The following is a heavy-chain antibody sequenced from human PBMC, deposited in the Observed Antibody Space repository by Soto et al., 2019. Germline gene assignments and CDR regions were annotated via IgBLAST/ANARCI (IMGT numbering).Heavy chain of an antibody. D-gene: IGHD3-10*01. V-gene: IGHV4-59*08. Sequence: SETLSLTCTVCGASMISGDWSWIRQPPGRGLEWIGFIYYAGSTKYNPSLNSRVTISVDTSKNQFSLKLSAVTAADTAVYYCARHPTGLWFGDGPDYWGQGTLVTVS. J-gene: IGHJ4*02. CDR1: GASMISGD. CDR3: ARHPTGLWFGDGPDY. CDR2: IYYAGST.